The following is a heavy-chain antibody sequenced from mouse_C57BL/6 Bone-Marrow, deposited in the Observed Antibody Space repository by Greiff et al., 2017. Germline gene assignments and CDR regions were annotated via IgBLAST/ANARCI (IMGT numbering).Heavy chain of an antibody. Sequence: DVHLVESGGGLVKPGGSLKLSCAASGFTFSDYGMHWVRQAPEKGLEWVAYISSGSSTIYYADTVKGRFTISRDNAKNTLFLQMTSLRSEDTAMYYCARPDYYGSSYGFAYWGQGTLVTVSA. CDR1: GFTFSDYG. CDR3: ARPDYYGSSYGFAY. J-gene: IGHJ3*01. V-gene: IGHV5-17*01. D-gene: IGHD1-1*01. CDR2: ISSGSSTI.